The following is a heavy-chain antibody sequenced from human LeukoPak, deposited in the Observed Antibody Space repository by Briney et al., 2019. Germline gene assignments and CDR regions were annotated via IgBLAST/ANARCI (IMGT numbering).Heavy chain of an antibody. J-gene: IGHJ5*02. CDR3: ARDGYDSSGYYWGPNWFDP. CDR1: GYTFTGYY. CDR2: INPNSGGT. D-gene: IGHD3-22*01. Sequence: ASVKVSCKASGYTFTGYYMHWVRQAPGQGLEWMGWINPNSGGTNYAQKFQGRATMTRDTSISTAYMELSRLRSDDTAVYYCARDGYDSSGYYWGPNWFDPWGQGTLVTVSS. V-gene: IGHV1-2*02.